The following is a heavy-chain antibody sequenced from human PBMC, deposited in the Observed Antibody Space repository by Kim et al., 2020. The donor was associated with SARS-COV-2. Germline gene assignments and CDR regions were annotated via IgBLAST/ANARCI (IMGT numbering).Heavy chain of an antibody. CDR1: GFKFSNYA. D-gene: IGHD4-17*01. J-gene: IGHJ4*02. V-gene: IGHV3-23*01. Sequence: GGSLRLSCTPSGFKFSNYAMSWFRQASGKGLEWVSALGGGGGASYYADSVKGRFTISRDSSTNTMYLQMNTLRVEDTAVYYCGKVGSGAYVGRDYFDYWGQGTLVTVSP. CDR2: LGGGGGAS. CDR3: GKVGSGAYVGRDYFDY.